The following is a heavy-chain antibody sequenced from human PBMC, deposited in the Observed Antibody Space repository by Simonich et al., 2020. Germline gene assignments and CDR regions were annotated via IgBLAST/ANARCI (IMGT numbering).Heavy chain of an antibody. CDR1: GYTFTGYY. Sequence: QVQLVQSGAEVKKPGASVKVSCKASGYTFTGYYMHWVRQAPGQGLEWMGRVHPNSGGTNYAKKFQGRVTMTRDTSISTAYMELSRLRSDDTAVYYCASSKRGYNWNDFDYWGQGTLVTVSS. J-gene: IGHJ4*02. CDR2: VHPNSGGT. CDR3: ASSKRGYNWNDFDY. D-gene: IGHD1-1*01. V-gene: IGHV1-2*06.